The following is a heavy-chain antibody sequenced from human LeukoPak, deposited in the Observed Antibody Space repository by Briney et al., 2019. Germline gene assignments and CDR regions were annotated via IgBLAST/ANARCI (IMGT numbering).Heavy chain of an antibody. CDR3: AKDRLGAILYFDY. D-gene: IGHD1-26*01. V-gene: IGHV3-23*01. CDR2: ITGSGGTT. CDR1: GFTFSSYG. J-gene: IGHJ4*02. Sequence: GGSLRLSGAASGFTFSSYGMSWARQAPGKGLEWVSAITGSGGTTYYAGSVKGRFTISRDNSKNTLYMQMNSLRAGDTAVYYCAKDRLGAILYFDYWGQGTLVTVSS.